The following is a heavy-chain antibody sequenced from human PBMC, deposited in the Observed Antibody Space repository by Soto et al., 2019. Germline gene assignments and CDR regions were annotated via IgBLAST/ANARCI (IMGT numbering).Heavy chain of an antibody. CDR3: AGGASQKGLVGATENGMDV. V-gene: IGHV1-69*01. D-gene: IGHD1-26*01. Sequence: QVQLVQSGAEVKKPGSSVKVSCKASGGTFSSYAISWVRQAPGQGLEWMGGIIPIFGTANYAQKFQGRVTITADESTSTAYMELSSLRSEDTAVYYCAGGASQKGLVGATENGMDVWGQGTTVTVSS. CDR1: GGTFSSYA. CDR2: IIPIFGTA. J-gene: IGHJ6*02.